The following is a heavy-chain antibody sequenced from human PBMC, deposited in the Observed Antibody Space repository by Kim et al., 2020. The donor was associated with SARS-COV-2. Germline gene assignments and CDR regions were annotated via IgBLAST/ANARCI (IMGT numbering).Heavy chain of an antibody. CDR1: GFNFRSYA. Sequence: GGALRLSCSASGFNFRSYAMRWVRQAPGKGPEWVAAVNNGGNPYYADSVRGRFTVSRDNTKNTLSLQMTGLRAEDTALYYCAKDHPSNGWPTFDYWGQGT. J-gene: IGHJ4*02. CDR2: VNNGGNP. D-gene: IGHD6-19*01. V-gene: IGHV3-23*01. CDR3: AKDHPSNGWPTFDY.